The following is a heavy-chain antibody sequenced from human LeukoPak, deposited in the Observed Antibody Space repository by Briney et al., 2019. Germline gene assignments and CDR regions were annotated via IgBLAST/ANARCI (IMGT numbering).Heavy chain of an antibody. J-gene: IGHJ4*02. D-gene: IGHD3-10*01. CDR3: ARAFGSDRWFDY. V-gene: IGHV4-31*03. CDR1: GGSISSGGYY. CDR2: MYYSGST. Sequence: SQTLSLTCTVSGGSISSGGYYWSWIRQHPGTGLEWIGYMYYSGSTYYNPSLKSRVTTSVDTSKNQFSLKLSSVTAADTAVYYCARAFGSDRWFDYWGQGTLVTVSS.